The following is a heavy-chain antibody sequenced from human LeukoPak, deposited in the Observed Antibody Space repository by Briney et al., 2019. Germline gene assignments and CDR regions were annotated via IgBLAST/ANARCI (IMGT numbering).Heavy chain of an antibody. CDR1: GGSISSSSYY. CDR2: IYYSGST. CDR3: ARGPRWLQDYFNF. V-gene: IGHV4-39*07. J-gene: IGHJ4*02. Sequence: SETLSLTCTVSGGSISSSSYYWGWIRQPPGKGLEWVGSIYYSGSTYYNPSLKSRVTISVGTSENQFSLKLNSVTAADTAVYYCARGPRWLQDYFNFWGQGTLVTVSS. D-gene: IGHD5-24*01.